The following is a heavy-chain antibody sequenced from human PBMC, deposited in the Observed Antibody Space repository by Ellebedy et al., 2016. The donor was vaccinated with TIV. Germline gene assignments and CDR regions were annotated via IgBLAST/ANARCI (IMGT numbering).Heavy chain of an antibody. CDR2: ISSSSSYI. D-gene: IGHD2-15*01. Sequence: GESLKISXAASGFTFSSYSMNWVRQAPGKGLEWVSSISSSSSYIYYADSVKGRFTISRDNAKNSLYLQMNSLRDEDTAVYYCARDLGCSGGSCYARYYYYGMDVWGQGTTVTVSS. V-gene: IGHV3-21*01. J-gene: IGHJ6*02. CDR1: GFTFSSYS. CDR3: ARDLGCSGGSCYARYYYYGMDV.